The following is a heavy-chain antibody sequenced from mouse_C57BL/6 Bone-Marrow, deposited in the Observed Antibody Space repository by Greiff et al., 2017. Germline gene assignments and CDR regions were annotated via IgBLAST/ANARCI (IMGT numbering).Heavy chain of an antibody. J-gene: IGHJ2*01. Sequence: EVKLMESGGDLVKPGGSLKLSCAASGFTFSSYGMSWVRQTPDKRLEWVATISSGGSYTYYPDSVKGRFTISRDNAKNTLYLQMSSLKSEDTAMYYCARRGMVKGYFDYWGQGTTPTVSS. V-gene: IGHV5-6*01. CDR2: ISSGGSYT. CDR1: GFTFSSYG. CDR3: ARRGMVKGYFDY. D-gene: IGHD2-2*01.